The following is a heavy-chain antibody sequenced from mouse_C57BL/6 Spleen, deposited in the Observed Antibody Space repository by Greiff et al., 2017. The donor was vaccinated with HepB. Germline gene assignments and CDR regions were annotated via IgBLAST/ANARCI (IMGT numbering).Heavy chain of an antibody. CDR3: ARPFDY. CDR1: GYSFTSYY. Sequence: VKLVESGPELVKPGASVKISCKASGYSFTSYYIHWVKQRPGQGLEWIGWIYPGSGNTKYNEKFKGKATLTADTSSSTAYMQLSSLTSEDSAVYYCARPFDYWGQGTTLTVSS. CDR2: IYPGSGNT. J-gene: IGHJ2*01. V-gene: IGHV1-66*01.